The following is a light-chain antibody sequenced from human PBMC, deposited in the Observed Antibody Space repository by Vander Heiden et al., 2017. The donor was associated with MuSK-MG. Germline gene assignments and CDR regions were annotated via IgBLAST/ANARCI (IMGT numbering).Light chain of an antibody. CDR2: AAS. CDR1: QSISSY. V-gene: IGKV1-39*01. CDR3: QQRYSTSIT. Sequence: DIQMTQSPSSLSASVGDRVTITCRASQSISSYLNWYQQKPGKAPKLLIYAASSLQSGVPSGFSGSGSGTDFTLTISRLQPEDFATYYCQQRYSTSITFGQGTRLEIK. J-gene: IGKJ5*01.